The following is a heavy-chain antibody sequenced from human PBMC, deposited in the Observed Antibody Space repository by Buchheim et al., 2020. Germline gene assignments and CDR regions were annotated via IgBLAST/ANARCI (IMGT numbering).Heavy chain of an antibody. CDR2: IYYSGST. D-gene: IGHD4-17*01. V-gene: IGHV4-4*02. J-gene: IGHJ4*02. CDR3: ARGSPGWDYYGDYPDIYFDY. CDR1: GGSISSSNW. Sequence: QVQLQESGPGLVKPSGTLSLTCAVSGGSISSSNWWSWVRQPPGKGLEWIGYIYYSGSTNYNPSLKSRVTISVDTSKNQFSLKLSSVTAADTAVYYCARGSPGWDYYGDYPDIYFDYWGQGTL.